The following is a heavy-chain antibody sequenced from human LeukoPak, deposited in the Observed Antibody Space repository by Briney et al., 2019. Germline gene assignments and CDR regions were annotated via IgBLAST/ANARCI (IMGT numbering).Heavy chain of an antibody. V-gene: IGHV3-53*01. D-gene: IGHD5-18*01. J-gene: IGHJ6*03. CDR1: GFTVSSNY. CDR3: ARALRGYSYGYDYYYMDV. Sequence: GGSLRLSCAASGFTVSSNYMSWVRRAPGKGLEWVSVIYSGGSTYYADSVKGRFTIPRDNSKNTLYLQMNSLRAEDTAVYYCARALRGYSYGYDYYYMDVWGKGTTVIVSS. CDR2: IYSGGST.